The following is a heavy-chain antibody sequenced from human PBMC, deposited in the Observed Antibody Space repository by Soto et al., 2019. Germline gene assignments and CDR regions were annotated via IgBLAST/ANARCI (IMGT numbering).Heavy chain of an antibody. D-gene: IGHD1-26*01. CDR1: GGSISSGGYY. J-gene: IGHJ6*02. CDR2: IYYSGST. CDR3: ARASPDSGYGMDV. V-gene: IGHV4-31*03. Sequence: SETLSLTCTVSGGSISSGGYYWSWIRQHPGKGMEWIGYIYYSGSTYYNQSLKSRVTISVDTSKNQYSLKLSSVTAADTAVYYCARASPDSGYGMDVWGQGTTVTVSS.